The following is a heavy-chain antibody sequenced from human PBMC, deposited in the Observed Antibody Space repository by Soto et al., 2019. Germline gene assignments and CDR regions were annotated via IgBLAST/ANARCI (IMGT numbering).Heavy chain of an antibody. D-gene: IGHD2-21*01. CDR3: TTARHGVSYF. CDR2: IKSKTEGATI. J-gene: IGHJ4*01. Sequence: EVQLVESGGDLVKPGGSLRLSCAASGFTFSNAWMDWVRQAPGKGLEWVGRIKSKTEGATIDYAAPVKGRFTISRDDSQNTLYLQMNSLNTEDTAVYYCTTARHGVSYFWGHGTLVTVSS. CDR1: GFTFSNAW. V-gene: IGHV3-15*07.